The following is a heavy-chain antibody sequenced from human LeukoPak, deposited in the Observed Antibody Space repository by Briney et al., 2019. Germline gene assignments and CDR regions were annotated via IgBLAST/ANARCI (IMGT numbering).Heavy chain of an antibody. CDR3: ARGPNSNWSGLDF. CDR2: ISPTGSTT. V-gene: IGHV3-74*01. Sequence: GGSLRLSCAASGFTFSNAWMNWVRQAPGKGLVWVSRISPTGSTTSYADSVKGRFTVSRDNAKNTLYLQVNNLRAEDTAVYYCARGPNSNWSGLDFWGQGTLLTVSS. CDR1: GFTFSNAW. D-gene: IGHD6-6*01. J-gene: IGHJ4*02.